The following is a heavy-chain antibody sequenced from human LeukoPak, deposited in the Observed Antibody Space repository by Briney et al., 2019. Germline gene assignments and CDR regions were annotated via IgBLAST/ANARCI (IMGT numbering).Heavy chain of an antibody. D-gene: IGHD1-26*01. Sequence: GRSLRLSCAASGFTFSSYSMNWVRQAPGKGLEWVSYISSSSSTIYYADSVKGRFTISRDNAKNSLYLQMNSLRAEDTAVYYCARDLTRVPYSGSYLFDYWGQGTLVTVSS. CDR2: ISSSSSTI. V-gene: IGHV3-48*01. CDR1: GFTFSSYS. CDR3: ARDLTRVPYSGSYLFDY. J-gene: IGHJ4*02.